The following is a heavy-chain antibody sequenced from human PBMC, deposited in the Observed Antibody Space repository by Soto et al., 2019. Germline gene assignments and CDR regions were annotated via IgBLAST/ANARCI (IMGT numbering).Heavy chain of an antibody. J-gene: IGHJ6*02. Sequence: GESLKISCKGSGYSFTSYWIGWVRQMPGKGLEWMGIIYPGDSDTRYSPSFQGQVTISADKSISTAYLQWSSLKASDTAMYYCARRNRFGETTDYYYYGMDVRGQRTTVTVSS. CDR1: GYSFTSYW. V-gene: IGHV5-51*01. D-gene: IGHD3-10*01. CDR3: ARRNRFGETTDYYYYGMDV. CDR2: IYPGDSDT.